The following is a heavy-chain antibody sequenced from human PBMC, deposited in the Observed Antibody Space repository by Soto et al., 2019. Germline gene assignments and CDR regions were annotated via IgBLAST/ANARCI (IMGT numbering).Heavy chain of an antibody. V-gene: IGHV3-66*01. Sequence: GGSLRLSCAASGFTVSSNYMSWVRQAPGKGLEWVSVIYSGGSTYYADSVKGRFTISRDNSKNTLYLQMNSLRAEDTAVYYCATGIAVAGTDYAFDIWGQGTMVTVSS. J-gene: IGHJ3*02. D-gene: IGHD6-19*01. CDR1: GFTVSSNY. CDR2: IYSGGST. CDR3: ATGIAVAGTDYAFDI.